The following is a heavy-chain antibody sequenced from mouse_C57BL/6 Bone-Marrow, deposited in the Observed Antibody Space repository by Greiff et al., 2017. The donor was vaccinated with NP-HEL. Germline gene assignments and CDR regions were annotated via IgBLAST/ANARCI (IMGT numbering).Heavy chain of an antibody. CDR2: IDPNRGGT. D-gene: IGHD1-1*01. J-gene: IGHJ2*01. CDR1: GYTFTSYW. CDR3: ARRGTTVVENFGY. Sequence: QVQLQQPGAELVKPGASVKLSCKASGYTFTSYWMHWVKQRPGRGLEWIGRIDPNRGGTKYNEKFKSKATLTVDKPSSTAYMQLSGLTSEDSAVYYCARRGTTVVENFGYWGQGATLTVSS. V-gene: IGHV1-72*01.